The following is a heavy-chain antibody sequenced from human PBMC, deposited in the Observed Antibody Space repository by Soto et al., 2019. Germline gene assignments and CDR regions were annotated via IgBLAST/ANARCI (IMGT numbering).Heavy chain of an antibody. D-gene: IGHD6-13*01. CDR1: GFTFSSYA. CDR3: ANSALRVMKQQPRGG. J-gene: IGHJ4*02. V-gene: IGHV3-23*01. CDR2: ISGSGGST. Sequence: EVQLLESGGGLVQPGGSLRLSCAASGFTFSSYAMSWVRQAPGKGLEWVSAISGSGGSTYYADSVKGRFTISRDKSKNTLYLQMNSLRAEDTAVYYCANSALRVMKQQPRGGWGQGTLVTVSS.